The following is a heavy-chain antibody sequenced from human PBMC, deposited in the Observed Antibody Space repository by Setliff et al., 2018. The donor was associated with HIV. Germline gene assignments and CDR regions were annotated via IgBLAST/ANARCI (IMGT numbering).Heavy chain of an antibody. D-gene: IGHD3-22*01. Sequence: SETLSLTCAVYGGSFSGYNWSWIRQPPGKGLEWIGEINHSGSTNYNPSLKTRVTISVDTSKNQFSLKLSSVTAADTAVYFCARQGAGYYYDRSEYYTGNGFDMWGQGTMVTVSS. CDR3: ARQGAGYYYDRSEYYTGNGFDM. CDR2: INHSGST. J-gene: IGHJ3*02. V-gene: IGHV4-34*01. CDR1: GGSFSGYN.